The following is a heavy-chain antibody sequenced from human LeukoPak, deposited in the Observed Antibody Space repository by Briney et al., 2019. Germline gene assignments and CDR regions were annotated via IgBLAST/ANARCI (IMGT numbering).Heavy chain of an antibody. J-gene: IGHJ4*02. CDR1: GCTFSSYA. D-gene: IGHD6-19*01. CDR2: IIPILGIA. Sequence: SVKVSCKASGCTFSSYAISWVRQAPGQGLEWMGRIIPILGIANYAQKVQGRVTITADKSTSTVYMELNSLRSEDTAVYYCARAVAGTVWYFDYWGQGTLVTVSS. CDR3: ARAVAGTVWYFDY. V-gene: IGHV1-69*04.